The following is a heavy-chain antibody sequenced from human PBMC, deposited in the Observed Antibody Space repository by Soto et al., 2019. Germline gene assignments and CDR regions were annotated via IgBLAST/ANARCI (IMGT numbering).Heavy chain of an antibody. V-gene: IGHV3-33*01. CDR3: ARDPTGTTSFDY. J-gene: IGHJ4*02. CDR2: IWYDGSNK. Sequence: QVQLVESGGGVVQPGRPLRLSCAASGFTFSSYGMHWVRQAPGKGLEWVAVIWYDGSNKYYADSVKGRFTISRDNSKNTLYLQMNSLRAEDTAVYYCARDPTGTTSFDYWGQGTLVTVSS. CDR1: GFTFSSYG. D-gene: IGHD1-7*01.